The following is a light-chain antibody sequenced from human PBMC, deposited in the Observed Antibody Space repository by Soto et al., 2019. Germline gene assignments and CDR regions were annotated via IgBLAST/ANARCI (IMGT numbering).Light chain of an antibody. V-gene: IGKV3-15*01. CDR1: QSLSSN. CDR3: QHWWT. J-gene: IGKJ1*01. CDR2: GAS. Sequence: EIVMTQPPATLSVSPGERATLSCRASQSLSSNLAWYQQKPGQAPRLLIYGASTRATGIPARFSGSGSGTEFTLTISSLQSEDFAIYYCQHWWTFGQGTKVDI.